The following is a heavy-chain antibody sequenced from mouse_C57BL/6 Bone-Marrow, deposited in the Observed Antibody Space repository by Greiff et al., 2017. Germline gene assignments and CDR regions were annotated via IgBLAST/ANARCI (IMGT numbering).Heavy chain of an antibody. CDR1: GYTFTSYW. CDR2: IDPNSGGT. D-gene: IGHD1-1*02. CDR3: ARGSYFYWYVSV. Sequence: QVQLQQPGAELVKPGASVKLSCKASGYTFTSYWMHWVKQRPGRGLEWIGRIDPNSGGTKYNEKFKSKATLTVDNPSSTAYMQLSSLTSEDTAVFYCARGSYFYWYVSVWGTGTTVTVTA. V-gene: IGHV1-72*01. J-gene: IGHJ1*03.